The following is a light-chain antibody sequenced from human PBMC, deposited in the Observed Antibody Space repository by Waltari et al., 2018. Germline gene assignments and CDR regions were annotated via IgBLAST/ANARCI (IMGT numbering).Light chain of an antibody. V-gene: IGKV3-20*01. CDR2: GAS. CDR3: QQSFTSPWT. CDR1: QSVSSSY. Sequence: DIVLTQSPGTLSLSPGDRATLSCRASQSVSSSYLAWYQQRPGQAPRLLIYGASDRATGIPHRFSGSGSGAHFTLTISRLEPEDFAVYFCQQSFTSPWTFGQGTKVEIK. J-gene: IGKJ1*01.